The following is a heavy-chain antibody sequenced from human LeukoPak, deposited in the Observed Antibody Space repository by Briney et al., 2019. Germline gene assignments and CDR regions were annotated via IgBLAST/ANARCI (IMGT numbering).Heavy chain of an antibody. CDR1: GGSFSGYY. CDR2: INHSGST. D-gene: IGHD6-19*01. V-gene: IGHV4-34*01. J-gene: IGHJ4*02. Sequence: SETLSLTCAVYGGSFSGYYWSWIRQPPGKGLEWIGEINHSGSTNYNPSLKSRVTISVDTSKNQFSLELSSVTAADTAVYYCARDRSSGWYFDYWGQGTLVTVSS. CDR3: ARDRSSGWYFDY.